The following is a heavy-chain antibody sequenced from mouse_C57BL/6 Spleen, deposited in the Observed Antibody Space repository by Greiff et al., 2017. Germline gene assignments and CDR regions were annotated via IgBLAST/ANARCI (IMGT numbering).Heavy chain of an antibody. CDR3: ARLPYYYGSSYEEYAMDY. CDR1: GYSITSDY. V-gene: IGHV3-8*01. J-gene: IGHJ4*01. D-gene: IGHD1-1*01. Sequence: EVKLKESGPGLAKPSQTLSLTCSVTGYSITSDYWNWIRKFPGNKLEYMGYTSYSGSTYYNPSLKSRISITRDTSKNQYYLQLNSVTTEDTATYYCARLPYYYGSSYEEYAMDYWGQGTSVTVSS. CDR2: TSYSGST.